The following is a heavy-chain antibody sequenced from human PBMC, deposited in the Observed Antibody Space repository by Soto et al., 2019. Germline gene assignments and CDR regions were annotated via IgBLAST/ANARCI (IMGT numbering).Heavy chain of an antibody. V-gene: IGHV3-21*01. CDR3: ARNYYYDSSGYAYNWFDP. Sequence: PGGSLRLSCAASGFTFSSYSMNWVRQAPGKGLERVSSISSSSSYIYYADSVKGRFTISRDNAKNSLYLQMNSLRAEDTAVYYCARNYYYDSSGYAYNWFDPWGQGTLVTVSS. CDR2: ISSSSSYI. D-gene: IGHD3-22*01. CDR1: GFTFSSYS. J-gene: IGHJ5*02.